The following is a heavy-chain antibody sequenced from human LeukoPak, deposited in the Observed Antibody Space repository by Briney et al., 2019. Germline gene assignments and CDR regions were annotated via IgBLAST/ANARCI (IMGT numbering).Heavy chain of an antibody. CDR2: IYSGGST. D-gene: IGHD3-10*01. Sequence: GGSLRLSCAASGFTFSSNYMSWVRQAPGKGLEWVSVIYSGGSTYYAESVKGRFTISRDNSKNTLYLQMNSLRAEDTAVYYCTRDESFYGSGRYYWGQGTLVTVSS. J-gene: IGHJ4*02. CDR3: TRDESFYGSGRYY. V-gene: IGHV3-53*01. CDR1: GFTFSSNY.